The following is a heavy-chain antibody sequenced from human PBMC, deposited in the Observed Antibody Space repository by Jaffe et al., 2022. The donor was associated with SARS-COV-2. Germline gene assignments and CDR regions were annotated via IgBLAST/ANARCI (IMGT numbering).Heavy chain of an antibody. Sequence: EVQLVESGGGLVQPGGSLRLSCVASGFVFNKYWMHWVRQGPGKGLVWVSRIDMYGGITDYADSVKGRFTISRDNAKNTLHLQMNSLRAEDTGVYYCARGGVPLTAWGQGTLVTVSS. D-gene: IGHD2-21*02. CDR2: IDMYGGIT. V-gene: IGHV3-74*01. J-gene: IGHJ5*02. CDR3: ARGGVPLTA. CDR1: GFVFNKYW.